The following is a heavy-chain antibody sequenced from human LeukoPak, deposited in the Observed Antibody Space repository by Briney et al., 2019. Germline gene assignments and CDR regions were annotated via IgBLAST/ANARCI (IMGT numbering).Heavy chain of an antibody. J-gene: IGHJ4*02. D-gene: IGHD6-13*01. V-gene: IGHV3-30*03. CDR3: ARLYGSSSTY. CDR1: GFTLSTYG. CDR2: ISKDGSNK. Sequence: PGGSLRLSCAASGFTLSTYGMHWVRQAPGKGLEWVAVISKDGSNKYYVDSVKGRFTISRDNSKNTLYLQMNSLRAEDSALYYCARLYGSSSTYWGQGTLVTVSS.